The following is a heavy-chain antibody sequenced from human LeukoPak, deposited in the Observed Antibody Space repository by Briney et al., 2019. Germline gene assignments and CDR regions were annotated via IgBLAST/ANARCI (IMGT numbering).Heavy chain of an antibody. J-gene: IGHJ4*02. Sequence: PGGSLRLSCAASGFTFSSYAMHWVRQAPGQGLEWMGWINPNSGGTNYAQKFQGRVTMTRDTSISTAYMELSRLRSDDTAVYYCATEPIYDSSGYYSQFDYWGQGTLVTVSS. V-gene: IGHV1-2*02. D-gene: IGHD3-22*01. CDR1: GFTFSSYA. CDR3: ATEPIYDSSGYYSQFDY. CDR2: INPNSGGT.